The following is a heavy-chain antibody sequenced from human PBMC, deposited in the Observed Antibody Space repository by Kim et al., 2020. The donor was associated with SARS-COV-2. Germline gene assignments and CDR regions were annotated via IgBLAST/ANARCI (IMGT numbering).Heavy chain of an antibody. Sequence: SETLSLTCTVSGGSISSSSYYWGWIRQPPGKGLEWIGSIYYSGSTYYNPSLKSRVTISVDTSKNQFSLKLSSVTAADTAVYYCARASITMIVVVPRWFDPWGQGTLVTVSS. D-gene: IGHD3-22*01. J-gene: IGHJ5*02. CDR1: GGSISSSSYY. CDR3: ARASITMIVVVPRWFDP. V-gene: IGHV4-39*01. CDR2: IYYSGST.